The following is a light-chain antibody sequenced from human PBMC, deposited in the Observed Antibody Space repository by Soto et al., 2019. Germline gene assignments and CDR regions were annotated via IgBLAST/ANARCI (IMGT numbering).Light chain of an antibody. CDR3: QQYESSVT. J-gene: IGKJ1*01. V-gene: IGKV3-20*01. Sequence: EIVLKQSPGSLSLSPGERATLSCRASQSVSSSFFAWYQQKPGQAPRLLIYGASSRATGIPDRFSGSGSGTDFTLTISRLEPEDFAVYYCQQYESSVTFGQGTKVEFK. CDR2: GAS. CDR1: QSVSSSF.